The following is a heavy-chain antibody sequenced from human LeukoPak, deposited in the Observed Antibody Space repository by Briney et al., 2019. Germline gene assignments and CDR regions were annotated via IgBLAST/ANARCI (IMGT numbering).Heavy chain of an antibody. V-gene: IGHV4-34*01. Sequence: PSETLSLTCAVYGGSFSGYYWSWIRQPPGKGLEWIGEINHSGSTNYNPSLKSRVTISVDTSKNQFSLKLSSVTAADTAVYYCARAGQLWLIATFDYWGQGTPVTVSS. D-gene: IGHD5-18*01. J-gene: IGHJ4*02. CDR2: INHSGST. CDR3: ARAGQLWLIATFDY. CDR1: GGSFSGYY.